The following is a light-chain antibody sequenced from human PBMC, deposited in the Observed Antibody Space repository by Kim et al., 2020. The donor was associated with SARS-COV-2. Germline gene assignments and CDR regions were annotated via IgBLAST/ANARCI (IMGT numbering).Light chain of an antibody. Sequence: ASVGDRVTIVCRASQNIGTRLAWHQQKPGKAPKVVISKASNLESGVPTRFSGSGSGTEFTLTISSLQPDDFATYYCQDYSTFSKTFGQGTKVDIK. J-gene: IGKJ1*01. CDR2: KAS. CDR3: QDYSTFSKT. V-gene: IGKV1-5*03. CDR1: QNIGTR.